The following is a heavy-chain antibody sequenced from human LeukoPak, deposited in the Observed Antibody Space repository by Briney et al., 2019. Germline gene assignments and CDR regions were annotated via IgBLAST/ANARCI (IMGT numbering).Heavy chain of an antibody. CDR2: NNHSGST. D-gene: IGHD3-10*01. J-gene: IGHJ4*02. CDR3: ARGWGRYGSGSYFPLFDY. V-gene: IGHV4-34*01. CDR1: GGSFSGYY. Sequence: SETLSLTCAVYGGSFSGYYWSWIRQPPGKGLEWIGENNHSGSTNYNPSLKSRVTISVDTSKNQFSLKLSSVTAADTAVYYCARGWGRYGSGSYFPLFDYWGQGTLVTVSS.